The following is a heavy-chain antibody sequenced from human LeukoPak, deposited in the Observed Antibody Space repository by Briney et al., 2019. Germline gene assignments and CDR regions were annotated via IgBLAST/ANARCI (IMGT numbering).Heavy chain of an antibody. CDR2: IYYSGST. D-gene: IGHD3-16*01. Sequence: SETLSLTCTVSGGSISSSSYYWGWIRQPPGKGLEWIGSIYYSGSTYYNPSLKSRVTISVDTSKNQFSLKLSSVTAADTAVYYCARGGGSYGSRFAYWGQGTLVTVSS. CDR3: ARGGGSYGSRFAY. CDR1: GGSISSSSYY. V-gene: IGHV4-39*01. J-gene: IGHJ4*02.